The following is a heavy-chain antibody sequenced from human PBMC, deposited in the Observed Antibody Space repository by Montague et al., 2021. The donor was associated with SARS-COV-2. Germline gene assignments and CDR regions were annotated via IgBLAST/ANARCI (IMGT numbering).Heavy chain of an antibody. CDR1: GGSLKSSSSY. D-gene: IGHD6-19*01. CDR3: ATQEDPSGWIPGPFDF. V-gene: IGHV4-39*01. CDR2: IYYGGST. Sequence: SETLSLTCTVSGGSLKSSSSYWGWVRQPPGRGLEWIGNIYYGGSTYYNPSLKSRVFISIDTSKNQLSLTLTSVTAADTAVYYCATQEDPSGWIPGPFDFWGQGTLLSVSS. J-gene: IGHJ4*02.